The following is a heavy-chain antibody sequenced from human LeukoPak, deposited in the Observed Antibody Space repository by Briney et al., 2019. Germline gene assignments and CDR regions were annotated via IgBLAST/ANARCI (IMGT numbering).Heavy chain of an antibody. CDR3: TSHSGYDQIWEHYFDY. CDR1: GGTISSNF. Sequence: SSETLSLTCTVSGGTISSNFWSWIRQPPGRGLEWVGYISYRGSTKYNPSLKSRVTISVDASKNEFSLKLSAVTAADTAIYYCTSHSGYDQIWEHYFDYWGQGTLVTVSS. CDR2: ISYRGST. V-gene: IGHV4-59*01. D-gene: IGHD5-12*01. J-gene: IGHJ4*02.